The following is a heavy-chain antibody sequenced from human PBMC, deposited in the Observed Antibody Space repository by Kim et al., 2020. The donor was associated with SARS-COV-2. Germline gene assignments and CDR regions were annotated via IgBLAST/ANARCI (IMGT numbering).Heavy chain of an antibody. CDR3: ARHGRMAGYWSYFYYYYM. V-gene: IGHV4-59*08. CDR2: ISDSGST. D-gene: IGHD2-2*03. Sequence: SETLSLTCTVSAGSIHSYYWGWIRQPPGKGLEWIGYISDSGSTNYNPSLKSRVAISVDTSKNQFSLKMTSVTAADTALYYCARHGRMAGYWSYFYYYYM. CDR1: AGSIHSYY. J-gene: IGHJ6*03.